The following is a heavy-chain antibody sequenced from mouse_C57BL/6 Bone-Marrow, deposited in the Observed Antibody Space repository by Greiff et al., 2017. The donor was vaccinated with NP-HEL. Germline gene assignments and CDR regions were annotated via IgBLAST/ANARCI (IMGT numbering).Heavy chain of an antibody. CDR1: GFSLTSYG. J-gene: IGHJ4*01. CDR3: GATVVAYYAMDY. D-gene: IGHD1-1*01. V-gene: IGHV2-4*01. CDR2: IWSGGST. Sequence: VKLQESGPGLVQPSQSLSITCTVSGFSLTSYGVHWVRQPPGKGLEWLGVIWSGGSTDYNAAFISRLSISKDNSKSQVFFKMNSLQADDTAIYYCGATVVAYYAMDYWGQGTSVTVSS.